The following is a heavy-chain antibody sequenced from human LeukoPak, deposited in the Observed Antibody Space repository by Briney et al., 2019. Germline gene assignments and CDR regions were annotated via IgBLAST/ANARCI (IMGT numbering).Heavy chain of an antibody. CDR2: IYGSGST. CDR1: GGSISSYY. J-gene: IGHJ5*02. CDR3: AREGTSGTHLNWFDP. V-gene: IGHV4-59*01. Sequence: SETLSLTCIVSGGSISSYYWSWIRQPPGKGLEWIGHIYGSGSTNYNPSLKSRVTLSVDTSKNQFSLKLSSVTAADTAVYYCAREGTSGTHLNWFDPWGQGTLVTVSS. D-gene: IGHD1-1*01.